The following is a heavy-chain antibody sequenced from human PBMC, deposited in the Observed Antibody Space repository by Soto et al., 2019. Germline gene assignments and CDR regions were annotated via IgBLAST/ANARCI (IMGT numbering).Heavy chain of an antibody. V-gene: IGHV5-51*01. CDR2: IYPGDSDT. Sequence: GESLKISCKGSGYSFTSYWIGWVRQMPGKGLEWMGIIYPGDSDTRYSPSFQGQVTISADKSISTAYLQWSGLKASDTAMYYCAKTMAGYGSGSYGYYYYGMDVWGQGTTVTVSS. CDR1: GYSFTSYW. D-gene: IGHD3-10*01. J-gene: IGHJ6*02. CDR3: AKTMAGYGSGSYGYYYYGMDV.